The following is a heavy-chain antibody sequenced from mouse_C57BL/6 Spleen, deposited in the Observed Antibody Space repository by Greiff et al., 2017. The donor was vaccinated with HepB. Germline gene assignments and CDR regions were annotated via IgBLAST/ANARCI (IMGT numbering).Heavy chain of an antibody. CDR1: GFTFSSYA. CDR3: ARDYDAASREYFDV. J-gene: IGHJ1*03. D-gene: IGHD2-12*01. Sequence: EVQVVESGGGLVKPGGSLKLSCAASGFTFSSYAMSWVRQTPEKRLEWVATISDGGSYTYYPDNVKGRFTISRDNAKNNLYLQMSHLKSEDTAMYYCARDYDAASREYFDVWGTGTTVTVSS. V-gene: IGHV5-4*01. CDR2: ISDGGSYT.